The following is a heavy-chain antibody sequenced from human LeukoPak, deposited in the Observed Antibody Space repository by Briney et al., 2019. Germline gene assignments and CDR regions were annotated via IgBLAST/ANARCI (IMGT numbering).Heavy chain of an antibody. CDR1: GGSISSYY. CDR3: ARGYDFWGGYSPIYYGMDV. Sequence: SETLSLTCTVSGGSISSYYWSWIRQPPGKGLEWIGYIYYSGSTNYNPSLKSRVTISVDTSKNQFSLKLSSVTAADTAVYYCARGYDFWGGYSPIYYGMDVWGQGTTVTVSS. D-gene: IGHD3-3*01. CDR2: IYYSGST. J-gene: IGHJ6*02. V-gene: IGHV4-59*01.